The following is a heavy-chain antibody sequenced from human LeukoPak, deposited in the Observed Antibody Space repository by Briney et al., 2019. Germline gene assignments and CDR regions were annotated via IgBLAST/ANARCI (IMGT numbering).Heavy chain of an antibody. CDR1: GGSFSGYY. J-gene: IGHJ4*02. CDR3: VRGRGYCSSTSCPGTFFFDY. Sequence: NPSETLSLTCAVYGGSFSGYYWSWIRQPPGKGLEWIGEINHSGSTNYNPSLKSRVTISVDTSENQFSLKLSSVTAADTAVYYCVRGRGYCSSTSCPGTFFFDYWGQGTLVTVSS. V-gene: IGHV4-34*01. D-gene: IGHD2-2*01. CDR2: INHSGST.